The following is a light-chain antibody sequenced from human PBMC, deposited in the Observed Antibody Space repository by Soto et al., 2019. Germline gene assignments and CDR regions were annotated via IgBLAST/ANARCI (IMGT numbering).Light chain of an antibody. CDR3: QQRGT. CDR1: QSVSSY. Sequence: EIVLTQSPATLSLSPGERATLSCRASQSVSSYLAWYQQKPGQAPRLLIYDASNRATGIPARFSGSGSGTEFTLPISSIEPEDFAVSYCQQRGTFGQGTKLEIK. CDR2: DAS. J-gene: IGKJ2*01. V-gene: IGKV3-11*01.